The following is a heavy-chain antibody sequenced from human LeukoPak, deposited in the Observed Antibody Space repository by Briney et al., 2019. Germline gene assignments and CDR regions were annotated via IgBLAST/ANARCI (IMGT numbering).Heavy chain of an antibody. CDR2: IYSGGST. Sequence: QSGGSLRLSCAASGFTVSSNYMSWVRQAPGKGLEWVSVIYSGGSTYYADSVKGRFTISRDNSKNTLYLQMNSLRAEDTAVYYCARDFRAVEAYYFDYWGQGTLVTVSS. CDR3: ARDFRAVEAYYFDY. CDR1: GFTVSSNY. D-gene: IGHD5-24*01. V-gene: IGHV3-66*01. J-gene: IGHJ4*02.